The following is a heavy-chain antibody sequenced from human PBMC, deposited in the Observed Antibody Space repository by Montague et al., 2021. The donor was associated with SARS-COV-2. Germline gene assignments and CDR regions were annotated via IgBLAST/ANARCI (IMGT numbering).Heavy chain of an antibody. V-gene: IGHV4-34*01. J-gene: IGHJ3*01. CDR1: GGSFTDYY. CDR2: VDHRGSA. CDR3: ARGQVSVYGVLIMLPAAGPFDV. Sequence: SETLSLTCSVYGGSFTDYYWTWILQAPGKNRERMGEVDHRGSASYSPSLKGRVSISVDRSKNQFSLNLRSVTAADTAAYYCARGQVSVYGVLIMLPAAGPFDVWGRGTMVLVST. D-gene: IGHD3-3*01.